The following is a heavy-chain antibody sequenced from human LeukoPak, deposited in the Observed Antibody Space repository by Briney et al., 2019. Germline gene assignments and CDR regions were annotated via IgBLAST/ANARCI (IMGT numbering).Heavy chain of an antibody. CDR3: ARKLRIYCSSTSCFDAFDI. J-gene: IGHJ3*02. V-gene: IGHV4-39*07. Sequence: PSETLSLTCTVSGGSISSSSYYWGWIRQPPGKGLEGIGSIYYSGSTYYNPSLKSRVTISVDTSKNQFSLKLSSVTAADTAVYYCARKLRIYCSSTSCFDAFDIWGQGTMVTVSS. D-gene: IGHD2-2*01. CDR2: IYYSGST. CDR1: GGSISSSSYY.